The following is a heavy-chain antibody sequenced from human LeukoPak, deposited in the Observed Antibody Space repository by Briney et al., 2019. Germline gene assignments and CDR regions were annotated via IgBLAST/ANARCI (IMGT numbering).Heavy chain of an antibody. Sequence: GGSLRLSCAASGFTFSSYAMSWVRRAPGKGLEWVSAISGSGGSTYYADSVKGRFTISRDNSKNTLYLQMNSLRAEDTAVYYCAKDMYPNYYYYGMDVWGQGTTVTVSS. CDR2: ISGSGGST. J-gene: IGHJ6*02. D-gene: IGHD2-8*01. CDR3: AKDMYPNYYYYGMDV. CDR1: GFTFSSYA. V-gene: IGHV3-23*01.